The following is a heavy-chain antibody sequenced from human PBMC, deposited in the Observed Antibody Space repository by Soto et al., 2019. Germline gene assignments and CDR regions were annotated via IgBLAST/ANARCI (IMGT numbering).Heavy chain of an antibody. Sequence: QAQLVESGGGVVQPGRSLRLSCAASGFIFSGYAMHWVRQSPGKGLEWVAVVSYDGDTEYYTDSVKGRFTISRDNSQNTLYLQMNGLRPEDAAIYYCAKDTRGYEIDSWGQGTLGTVSS. CDR1: GFIFSGYA. CDR2: VSYDGDTE. CDR3: AKDTRGYEIDS. V-gene: IGHV3-30-3*01. J-gene: IGHJ4*02. D-gene: IGHD5-12*01.